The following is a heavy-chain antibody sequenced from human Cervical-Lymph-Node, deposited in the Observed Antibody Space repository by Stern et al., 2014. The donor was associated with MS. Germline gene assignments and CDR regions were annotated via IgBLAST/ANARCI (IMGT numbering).Heavy chain of an antibody. V-gene: IGHV3-11*01. CDR3: STLVFY. CDR1: GSNFTDSY. J-gene: IGHJ4*02. Sequence: VQLGESGGGLVKPGGSLRLSCRVSGSNFTDSYINWIRQAPGKGLEWISYIGSGCTAIFYAASLKARFTISRDNTKNSVYLEMNSLRVDDTAIYYCSTLVFYWGQGTLVTVSS. CDR2: IGSGCTAI.